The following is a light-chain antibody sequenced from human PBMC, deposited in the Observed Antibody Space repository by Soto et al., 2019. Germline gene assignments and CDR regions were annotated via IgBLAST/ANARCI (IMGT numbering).Light chain of an antibody. J-gene: IGKJ1*01. CDR3: QQYNSYWT. V-gene: IGKV1-5*03. Sequence: DIQMTQSPSTLSASVGDRVTITCRASPSISTWLAWFQQKPGKAPKLRINKASSLESGVPSRFSGSGSGTEFTLTISSLQPDDFATYYCQQYNSYWTFGQGTKVEIK. CDR1: PSISTW. CDR2: KAS.